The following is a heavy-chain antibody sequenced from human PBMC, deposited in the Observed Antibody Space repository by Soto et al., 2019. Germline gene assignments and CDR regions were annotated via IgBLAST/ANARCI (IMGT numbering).Heavy chain of an antibody. J-gene: IGHJ6*03. CDR2: INDSGNI. V-gene: IGHV4-34*01. CDR3: ARGLILWFGELSRRGGYYYYMDV. D-gene: IGHD3-10*01. CDR1: GGSLSGYQ. Sequence: QVQLQQWGAGLLKPSETLSLTCAVNGGSLSGYQWTWIRQTPGKGLEWIGEINDSGNINYNPSLKSRVTIFLDTPKKQISLKLNSVTAADSAVYYCARGLILWFGELSRRGGYYYYMDVWAKWTTVTVSS.